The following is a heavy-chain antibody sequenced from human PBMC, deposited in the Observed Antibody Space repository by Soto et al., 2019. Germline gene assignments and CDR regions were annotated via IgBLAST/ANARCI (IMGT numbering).Heavy chain of an antibody. Sequence: EVQLLESGGGFVQPGGSLRLSCTASGVGLSTYAISSVRQAPGKGLEWVSVISGNSGKTDYADSVKGRFSISRDKSENTVYLQMNRLRAEDTAVYYCALPSCGGDCYSPFAYWGQGTLVTVSS. V-gene: IGHV3-23*01. J-gene: IGHJ4*02. CDR1: GVGLSTYA. D-gene: IGHD2-21*02. CDR2: ISGNSGKT. CDR3: ALPSCGGDCYSPFAY.